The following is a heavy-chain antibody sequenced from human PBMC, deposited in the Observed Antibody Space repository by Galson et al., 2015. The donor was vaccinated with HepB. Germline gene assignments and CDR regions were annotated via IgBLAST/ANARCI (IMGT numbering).Heavy chain of an antibody. Sequence: SLRLSCAASGFSFSDYTMHWVRQAPGKGLEWVAVISCAGNTAYYADSVKGRFTISRDNSKNTMDPQMNSLNASDTAMYYCARTQTTVTNGARLDDAFDIWGQGTMVTVSS. CDR1: GFSFSDYT. CDR3: ARTQTTVTNGARLDDAFDI. D-gene: IGHD4-17*01. V-gene: IGHV3-30-3*01. J-gene: IGHJ3*02. CDR2: ISCAGNTA.